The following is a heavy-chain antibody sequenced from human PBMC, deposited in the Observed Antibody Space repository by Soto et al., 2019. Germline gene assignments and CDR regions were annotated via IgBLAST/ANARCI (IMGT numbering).Heavy chain of an antibody. Sequence: AGGSLRLSCAASGFTFSSYAMSWVRQAPGKGLEWVSAISGSGGSTYYADSVKGRFTISRDNSKNTLYLQMNSLRAEDTAVYYCAKDGIAAAGTGYSSGWYVDYWGQGTLVTVSS. CDR3: AKDGIAAAGTGYSSGWYVDY. CDR1: GFTFSSYA. V-gene: IGHV3-23*01. J-gene: IGHJ4*02. CDR2: ISGSGGST. D-gene: IGHD6-13*01.